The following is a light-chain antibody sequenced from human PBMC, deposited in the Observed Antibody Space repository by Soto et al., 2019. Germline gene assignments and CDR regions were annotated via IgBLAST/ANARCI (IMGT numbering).Light chain of an antibody. Sequence: DIQMTQSPSSLSASVGDRVTITCQASQDITNDLNWYQQKPGKAPKVMIDEASTLETGVPSRFSGSGSGTDFTFTISSLQPEDIATYFCQQYDNVPLTFGGGTKVEIK. CDR3: QQYDNVPLT. J-gene: IGKJ4*01. V-gene: IGKV1-33*01. CDR1: QDITND. CDR2: EAS.